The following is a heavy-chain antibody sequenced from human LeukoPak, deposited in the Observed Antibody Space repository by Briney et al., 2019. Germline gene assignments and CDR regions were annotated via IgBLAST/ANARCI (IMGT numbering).Heavy chain of an antibody. CDR1: RFPFSSYG. J-gene: IGHJ4*02. V-gene: IGHV3-23*01. CDR3: AKDRGYYYDSSAYGSYCDY. CDR2: ISHSDDST. Sequence: PGGSLRLSCAASRFPFSSYGMTWVRQAPGKGLEWVSSISHSDDSTYYADSVKGRFTISRDNSKKSLYLQMNSLRTEDTALYYCAKDRGYYYDSSAYGSYCDYWGQGTLVTVSS. D-gene: IGHD3-22*01.